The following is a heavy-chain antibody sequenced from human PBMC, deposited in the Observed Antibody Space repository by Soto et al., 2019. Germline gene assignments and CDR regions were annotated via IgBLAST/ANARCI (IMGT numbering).Heavy chain of an antibody. CDR1: GGTFSSYA. Sequence: QVQLVQSGAEVKKPGSSVKVSCKASGGTFSSYAISWVRQAPGQGLEWMGGIIPIFGTANYAQKFQGRVTITADESTGTAYMELSSLRSEDTAVYYCARDGATVTTPRPHWFDPWGQGTLVTVSS. CDR3: ARDGATVTTPRPHWFDP. D-gene: IGHD4-17*01. V-gene: IGHV1-69*12. CDR2: IIPIFGTA. J-gene: IGHJ5*02.